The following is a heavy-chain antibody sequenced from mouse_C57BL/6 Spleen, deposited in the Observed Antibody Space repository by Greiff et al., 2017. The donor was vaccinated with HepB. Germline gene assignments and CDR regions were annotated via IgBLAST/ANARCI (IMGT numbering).Heavy chain of an antibody. CDR3: ARNSGAMDY. Sequence: QVQLQQSGPGLVQPSQSLSITCTVSGFSLTSYGVHWVRQSPGKGLEWLGVIWSGGITDYNAAFISRLSISKDNSKSQVFFKMNSLQADDTAIYYCARNSGAMDYWGQGTSVTVSS. D-gene: IGHD4-1*01. CDR2: IWSGGIT. V-gene: IGHV2-2*01. CDR1: GFSLTSYG. J-gene: IGHJ4*01.